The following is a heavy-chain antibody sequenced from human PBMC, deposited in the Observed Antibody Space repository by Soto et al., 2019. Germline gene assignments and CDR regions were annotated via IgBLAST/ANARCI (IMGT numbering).Heavy chain of an antibody. J-gene: IGHJ5*02. CDR2: INPSGGST. V-gene: IGHV1-46*01. CDR1: GYTFTSYY. D-gene: IGHD3-10*01. Sequence: ASVKVSCKAPGYTFTSYYMHWVRQAPGQGLEWMGIINPSGGSTSYAQKFQGRVTMTRDTSTSTVYMELSSLRSEDTAVYYCARERVAKPTGQGPYYYGSGSSLSFDPWGQGTLVTVSS. CDR3: ARERVAKPTGQGPYYYGSGSSLSFDP.